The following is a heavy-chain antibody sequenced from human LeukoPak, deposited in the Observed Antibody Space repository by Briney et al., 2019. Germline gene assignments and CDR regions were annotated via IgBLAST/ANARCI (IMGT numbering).Heavy chain of an antibody. V-gene: IGHV4-59*12. D-gene: IGHD3-9*01. CDR1: GDSISSYY. J-gene: IGHJ5*02. CDR3: ARGFNVLRYFDWPSRWFDP. Sequence: SETLSLTCTVSGDSISSYYWSWIRQPPGKGLEWIGYIYYSGSTNYNPSLKSRVTISVDTSKNQFSLKLSSVTAADTAVYYCARGFNVLRYFDWPSRWFDPWGQGTLVTVSS. CDR2: IYYSGST.